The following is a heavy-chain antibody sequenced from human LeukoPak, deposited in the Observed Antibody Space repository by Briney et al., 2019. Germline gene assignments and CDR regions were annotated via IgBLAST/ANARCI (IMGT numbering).Heavy chain of an antibody. CDR3: ARSRDGYNLSFDP. V-gene: IGHV1-3*03. J-gene: IGHJ5*02. CDR1: GYTFTSYA. CDR2: INAGNGNT. Sequence: ASVKVSCKASGYTFTSYAMHWVRQAPGQRLEWMGWINAGNGNTKYSQEFQGRVTITRDTSASTAYMELSSLRSEDTAVYYCARSRDGYNLSFDPWGQGTLVTVSS. D-gene: IGHD5-24*01.